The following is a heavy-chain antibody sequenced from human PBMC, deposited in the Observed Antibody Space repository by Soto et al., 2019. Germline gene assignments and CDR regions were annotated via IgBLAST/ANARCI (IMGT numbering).Heavy chain of an antibody. CDR3: ARIFLGDLWFGELLAEFAFDI. CDR2: INHSGST. Sequence: SETLSLTCAVYGGSFSGYYWSWIRQPPGKGLEWIGEINHSGSTNYNPSLKSRVTISVDTSKNQFSLKLSSVTAADTAVYYCARIFLGDLWFGELLAEFAFDILGQGTMVTVSS. V-gene: IGHV4-34*01. CDR1: GGSFSGYY. D-gene: IGHD3-10*01. J-gene: IGHJ3*02.